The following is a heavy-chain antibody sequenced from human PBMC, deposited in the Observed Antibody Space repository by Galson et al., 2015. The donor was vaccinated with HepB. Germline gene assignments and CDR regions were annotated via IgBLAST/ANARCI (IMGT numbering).Heavy chain of an antibody. J-gene: IGHJ4*02. CDR3: AKGSVVVVVAAPFDY. CDR1: GFTFSSYG. Sequence: SLRLSCAASGFTFSSYGMHWVRQAPGKGLEWVAVISYDGSNKYYADSVKGQFTISRDNSKNTLYLQMNSLRAEDTAVYYCAKGSVVVVVAAPFDYWGQGTLVTVSS. CDR2: ISYDGSNK. V-gene: IGHV3-30*18. D-gene: IGHD2-15*01.